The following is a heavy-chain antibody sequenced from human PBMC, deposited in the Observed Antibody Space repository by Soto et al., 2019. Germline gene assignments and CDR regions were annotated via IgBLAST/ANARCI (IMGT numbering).Heavy chain of an antibody. CDR3: ARDYGSGSYYPYYYYGMDV. Sequence: PSETLCLTCTVSGGSISGGDYYWSWIRQPPGKGLEWIGYIYYSGSTYYNPSLKSRVTISVDTSKNQFSLKLSSVTAADTAVYYCARDYGSGSYYPYYYYGMDVWGQGTTVTVSS. J-gene: IGHJ6*02. V-gene: IGHV4-30-4*01. CDR2: IYYSGST. CDR1: GGSISGGDYY. D-gene: IGHD3-10*01.